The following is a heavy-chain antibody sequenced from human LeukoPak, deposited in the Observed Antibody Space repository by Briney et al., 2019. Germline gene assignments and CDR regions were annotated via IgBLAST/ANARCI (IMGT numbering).Heavy chain of an antibody. CDR3: AKDEKPDAKWNIDY. Sequence: GGSLRLSCAASGFSFSTYTMNWVRQAPGKGLEWVSAISGDGGRTVYADSVKGRFTISRDNSKNTVWLQMNSLRAEDMAVYYCAKDEKPDAKWNIDYWGRGTLVTVSS. CDR1: GFSFSTYT. D-gene: IGHD1/OR15-1a*01. J-gene: IGHJ4*02. V-gene: IGHV3-23*01. CDR2: ISGDGGRT.